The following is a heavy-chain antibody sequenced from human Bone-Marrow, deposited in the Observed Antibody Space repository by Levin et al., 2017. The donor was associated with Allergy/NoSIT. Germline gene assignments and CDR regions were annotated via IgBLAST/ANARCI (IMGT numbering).Heavy chain of an antibody. Sequence: PSETLSLTCTVTGGSVSNSSYYWSWIRQTPGKGLEWIGYIYYTGITDYKASLNSRVTISLDTSKNQFSLKMTSVSAADTAVYYCARTGGFVEWMPYAMDVWGQGATVTVSS. V-gene: IGHV4-61*01. CDR3: ARTGGFVEWMPYAMDV. J-gene: IGHJ6*02. D-gene: IGHD3-3*01. CDR1: GGSVSNSSYY. CDR2: IYYTGIT.